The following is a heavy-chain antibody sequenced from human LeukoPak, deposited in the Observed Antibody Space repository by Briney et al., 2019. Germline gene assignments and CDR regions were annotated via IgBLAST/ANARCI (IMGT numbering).Heavy chain of an antibody. Sequence: ASVKVSCKASGYIFTAYYMHWVRQAPGQGLEWMGWINANSGATDYAQKFQGRVTMTRATSISTAYMELSRLRSADTAVYYCATDLPVVGATEYFQHWGQGTLVTVSS. CDR2: INANSGAT. D-gene: IGHD1-26*01. CDR3: ATDLPVVGATEYFQH. CDR1: GYIFTAYY. V-gene: IGHV1-2*02. J-gene: IGHJ1*01.